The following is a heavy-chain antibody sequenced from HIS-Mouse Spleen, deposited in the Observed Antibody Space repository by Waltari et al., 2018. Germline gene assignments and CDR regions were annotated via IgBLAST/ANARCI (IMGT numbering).Heavy chain of an antibody. CDR3: AREIPYSSSWYDWYFDL. J-gene: IGHJ2*01. D-gene: IGHD6-13*01. Sequence: QLQLQEPGPGLVKPSETLSLTCTVSGGSIRSSSYSWGWIRQPPGKGLEWIGSSYYSGSTYYNPSLKSRVTISVDTSKNQFSLKLSSVTAADTAVYYCAREIPYSSSWYDWYFDLWGRGTLVTVSS. CDR2: SYYSGST. V-gene: IGHV4-39*07. CDR1: GGSIRSSSYS.